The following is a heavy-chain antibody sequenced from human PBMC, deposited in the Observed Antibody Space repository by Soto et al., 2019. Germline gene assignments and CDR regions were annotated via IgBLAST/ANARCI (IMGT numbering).Heavy chain of an antibody. Sequence: ASVKVSCKASGYTFTSYYIHWVRQAPGQGLEWVGLINPSGGTTTYAPKFQGRVTMTRDTSTSTVYMELNSLRSEDTVLYFCARDAQIGHGYSVYHTYWGQGTLVTVSS. J-gene: IGHJ4*02. CDR2: INPSGGTT. CDR3: ARDAQIGHGYSVYHTY. D-gene: IGHD5-12*01. CDR1: GYTFTSYY. V-gene: IGHV1-46*01.